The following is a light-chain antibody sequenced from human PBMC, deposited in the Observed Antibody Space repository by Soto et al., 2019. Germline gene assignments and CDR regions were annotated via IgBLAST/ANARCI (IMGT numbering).Light chain of an antibody. J-gene: IGLJ1*01. Sequence: QSVLTQPASVSGADGQSITISCTGTSSDVGGYNYVSWYQQRPGKAPKLMIFEVSNRPSGDSNRFSGSKSDSTASLTISGLKGDDEADYYCSSYTGNTPFFVFGTGTKVTVL. V-gene: IGLV2-14*01. CDR1: SSDVGGYNY. CDR2: EVS. CDR3: SSYTGNTPFFV.